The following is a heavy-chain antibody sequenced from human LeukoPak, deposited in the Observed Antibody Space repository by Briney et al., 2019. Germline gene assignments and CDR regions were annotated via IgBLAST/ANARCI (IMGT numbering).Heavy chain of an antibody. CDR2: VSASGNTK. J-gene: IGHJ4*02. CDR3: AREGYYYFDY. CDR1: GFTFSSYE. D-gene: IGHD1-1*01. Sequence: GGSLRLSCVASGFTFSSYEVIWVRQAPGKGLEWVSYVSASGNTKYYADSVKGRFTVSRDNAKNSLYLQMNSPRAEDTAVYYCAREGYYYFDYWGQGTLVTVSS. V-gene: IGHV3-48*03.